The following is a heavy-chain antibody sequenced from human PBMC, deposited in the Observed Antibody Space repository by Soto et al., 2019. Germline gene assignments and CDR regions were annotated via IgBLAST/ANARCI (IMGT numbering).Heavy chain of an antibody. CDR2: IIPISGTA. V-gene: IGHV1-69*12. J-gene: IGHJ6*02. CDR1: GGTFSSYA. D-gene: IGHD3-22*01. Sequence: QVQLVQSGAEVKKPGSSVKVSCKASGGTFSSYAISWVRQAPGQGLEWLGGIIPISGTADYAQKFQGRVTMTAGESTSTVYMELSSLRSEETAVYYCAVTMTNYYYYGMHVWGQGTTATVSS. CDR3: AVTMTNYYYYGMHV.